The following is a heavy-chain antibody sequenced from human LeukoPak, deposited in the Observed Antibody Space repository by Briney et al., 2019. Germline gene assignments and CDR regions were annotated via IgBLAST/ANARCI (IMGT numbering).Heavy chain of an antibody. V-gene: IGHV3-30-3*01. CDR1: GFTFSSYA. CDR3: ARTAGPKLRYFDWSSYYFDY. J-gene: IGHJ4*02. Sequence: GGSLRLSCAASGFTFSSYAMHWVRQAPGKGLEWVAVISYDGSNKYYADSVKGRFTISRDNSKNTLYLQMNSLRAEDTAVYYCARTAGPKLRYFDWSSYYFDYWGQGTLVTVPS. D-gene: IGHD3-9*01. CDR2: ISYDGSNK.